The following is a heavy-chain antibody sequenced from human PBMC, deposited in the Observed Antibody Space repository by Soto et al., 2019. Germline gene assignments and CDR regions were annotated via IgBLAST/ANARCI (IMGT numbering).Heavy chain of an antibody. CDR3: TGGIVGATINPFDY. Sequence: GGSLRLSCAASGFTFSNAWMNWVRQAPGKGLEWVGRIKSKTDGGTTDYAAPVKGRFTILRDDSKNTLYLQMNSLKTEDTAVYYCTGGIVGATINPFDYWGQGTLVTVSS. V-gene: IGHV3-15*07. CDR2: IKSKTDGGTT. J-gene: IGHJ4*02. D-gene: IGHD1-26*01. CDR1: GFTFSNAW.